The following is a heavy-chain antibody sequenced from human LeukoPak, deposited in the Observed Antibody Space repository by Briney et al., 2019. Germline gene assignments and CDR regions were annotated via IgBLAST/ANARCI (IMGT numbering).Heavy chain of an antibody. D-gene: IGHD3-10*01. CDR3: ARQSRDGSKTRGYYFDS. CDR1: GYIFTSYW. Sequence: GESLKISFQVSGYIFTSYWIGWVRQMPGKGLESMGIIYPADSDTTYSPSFEGQVTISVDKSISTVYLQWGSLKASDTAMYYCARQSRDGSKTRGYYFDSWGQGTLVTVSS. J-gene: IGHJ4*02. V-gene: IGHV5-51*01. CDR2: IYPADSDT.